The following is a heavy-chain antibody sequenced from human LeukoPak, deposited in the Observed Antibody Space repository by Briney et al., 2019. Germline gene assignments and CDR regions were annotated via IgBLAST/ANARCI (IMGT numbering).Heavy chain of an antibody. CDR3: ARIIVGATGIDY. CDR1: GFTFSTYW. D-gene: IGHD1-26*01. V-gene: IGHV3-74*01. Sequence: PGGSLRLSCAVSGFTFSTYWMHWVRQAPGKGLVWVSRINTDGSLINYADSVKGRFTMSRDNSKNTLYLQMSGLRAEDTAVYYCARIIVGATGIDYWGQGTLVTVSS. CDR2: INTDGSLI. J-gene: IGHJ4*02.